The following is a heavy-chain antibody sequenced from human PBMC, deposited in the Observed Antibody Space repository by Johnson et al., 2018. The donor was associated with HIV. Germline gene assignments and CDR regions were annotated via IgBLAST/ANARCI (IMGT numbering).Heavy chain of an antibody. CDR3: TRDRYYYDSSGYYDAFDI. J-gene: IGHJ3*02. Sequence: QVQLVESGGGVVQPGRSLRLSCAASGFTFSSYGMHWVRQAPGKGLEWVAVISYDGRNKYYADPVTGRFTISRDNSKNTLYLQMNSLRAEDTAVYYCTRDRYYYDSSGYYDAFDIWGQGTMVTVSS. D-gene: IGHD3-22*01. V-gene: IGHV3-30*19. CDR1: GFTFSSYG. CDR2: ISYDGRNK.